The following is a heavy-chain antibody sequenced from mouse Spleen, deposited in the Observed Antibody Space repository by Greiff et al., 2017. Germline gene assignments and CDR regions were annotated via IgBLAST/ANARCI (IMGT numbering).Heavy chain of an antibody. D-gene: IGHD2-1*01. CDR3: ARREGGYYGNFAMDY. V-gene: IGHV1-53*01. J-gene: IGHJ4*01. CDR1: GYTFTSYW. Sequence: QVQLKQPGTELVKPGASVKLSCKASGYTFTSYWMHWVKQRPGQGLEWIGNINPSNGGTNYNEKFKSKATLTVDKSSSTAYMQLSSLTSEDSAVYYCARREGGYYGNFAMDYWGQGTSVTVSS. CDR2: INPSNGGT.